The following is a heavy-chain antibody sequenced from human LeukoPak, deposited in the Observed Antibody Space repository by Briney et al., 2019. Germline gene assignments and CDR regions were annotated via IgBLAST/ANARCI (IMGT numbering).Heavy chain of an antibody. CDR3: ARVVRGGYNQGYYYYYMDV. CDR1: GGSFSGYY. CDR2: INHSGST. D-gene: IGHD5-24*01. J-gene: IGHJ6*03. Sequence: SETLSLTCAVYGGSFSGYYWSWIRQPPGKGLEWIGEINHSGSTNYNPSLKSRVTISVDTSKNQFSLKLSSATAADTAVYYCARVVRGGYNQGYYYYYMDVWGKGTTVTVSS. V-gene: IGHV4-34*01.